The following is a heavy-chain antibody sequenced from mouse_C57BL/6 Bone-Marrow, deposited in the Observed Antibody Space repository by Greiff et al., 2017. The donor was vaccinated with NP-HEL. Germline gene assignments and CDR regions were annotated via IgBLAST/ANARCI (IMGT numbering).Heavy chain of an antibody. CDR1: GFNIKDDY. D-gene: IGHD1-1*01. Sequence: VQLQQSGAELVRPGASVKLSCTASGFNIKDDYMHWVKQRPEQGLEWIGWIDPENGDPEYASKFQGKATITADTSSNTAYLQLSSLTSEDTAVYYCTAYYYGSHWYFDVWGTGTTVTVSS. J-gene: IGHJ1*03. V-gene: IGHV14-4*01. CDR2: IDPENGDP. CDR3: TAYYYGSHWYFDV.